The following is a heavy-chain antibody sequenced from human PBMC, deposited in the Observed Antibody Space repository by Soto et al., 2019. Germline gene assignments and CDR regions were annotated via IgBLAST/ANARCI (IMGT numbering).Heavy chain of an antibody. V-gene: IGHV3-30*18. CDR2: ISYDGSNK. CDR3: AKEIGPYCGGDCYPYGRGMDV. Sequence: GGSLRLSCAASGFTFSSYGMHWVRQAPGKGLEWVAVISYDGSNKYYADSVKGRFTISRDNSKNTLYLQMNSLRAEDTAVYYCAKEIGPYCGGDCYPYGRGMDVWGQGTTVTVSS. D-gene: IGHD2-21*02. CDR1: GFTFSSYG. J-gene: IGHJ6*02.